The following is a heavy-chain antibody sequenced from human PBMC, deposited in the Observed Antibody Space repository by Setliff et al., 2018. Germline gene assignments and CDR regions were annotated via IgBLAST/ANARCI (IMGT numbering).Heavy chain of an antibody. CDR2: IYHSGST. V-gene: IGHV4-38-2*01. Sequence: SETLSLTCAVSGYSISSGYYWGWIRQPPGKGLEWIGSIYHSGSTYYNPSLKSRVTISVDTSKNQFSLKLTAVTAADTAIYYCARHRAVAGAYYFDFWGQGTLVTVSS. CDR3: ARHRAVAGAYYFDF. D-gene: IGHD6-19*01. J-gene: IGHJ4*02. CDR1: GYSISSGYY.